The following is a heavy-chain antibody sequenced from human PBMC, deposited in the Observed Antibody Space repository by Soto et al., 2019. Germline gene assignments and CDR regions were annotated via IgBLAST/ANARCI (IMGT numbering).Heavy chain of an antibody. Sequence: SETLSLTCTVSGGSISGYYWSWIRQPPGKGLEWIGYMYNTGSTVYNPSLKSRVTISVDTSKDQFSLKLKSVTAADTFVYYCARDLWGYCGTDCYPLDVWGQGTTVTVSS. J-gene: IGHJ6*02. CDR1: GGSISGYY. V-gene: IGHV4-59*01. CDR3: ARDLWGYCGTDCYPLDV. CDR2: MYNTGST. D-gene: IGHD2-21*02.